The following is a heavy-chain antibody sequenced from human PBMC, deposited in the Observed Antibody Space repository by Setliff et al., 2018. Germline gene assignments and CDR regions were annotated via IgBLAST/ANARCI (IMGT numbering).Heavy chain of an antibody. CDR1: GYTFTSYA. CDR2: INAGNGNT. J-gene: IGHJ4*02. CDR3: ARVTIAVAGYFDF. V-gene: IGHV1-3*01. D-gene: IGHD6-19*01. Sequence: ASVKVSCKASGYTFTSYAMRWVRQAPGQRLEWMGWINAGNGNTKYSQKFQGRVTITRDTSASTAYMELSSLRSEDTAVYYCARVTIAVAGYFDFWGQGTLVTVSS.